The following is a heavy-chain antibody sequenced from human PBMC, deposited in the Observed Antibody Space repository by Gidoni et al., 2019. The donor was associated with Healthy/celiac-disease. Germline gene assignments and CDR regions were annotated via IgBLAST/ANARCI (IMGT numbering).Heavy chain of an antibody. V-gene: IGHV3-30*18. CDR3: AKLPYSYGPPDDY. CDR2: ISYDGSNK. CDR1: GFTFSSYG. D-gene: IGHD5-18*01. Sequence: QVQLVESGGGVVQHGRSLRLPCSDAGFTFSSYGMHWVRQAPGKGLEWVAVISYDGSNKYYADSVKGRFTISRDNSKNTLYLQMNSLRAEDTAVYYCAKLPYSYGPPDDYWGQGTLVTVSS. J-gene: IGHJ4*02.